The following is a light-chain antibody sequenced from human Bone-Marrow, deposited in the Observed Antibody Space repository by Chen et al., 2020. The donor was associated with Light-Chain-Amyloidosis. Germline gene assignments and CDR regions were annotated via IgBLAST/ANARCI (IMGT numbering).Light chain of an antibody. CDR1: SSDVGGYNY. CDR3: SSYAGSNNSRV. V-gene: IGLV2-8*01. CDR2: EVS. Sequence: VLTQPPSASGSPGQSVTISCTGTSSDVGGYNYVSWYQQHPGKAPKLMIYEVSKRPSGVPDRFSGSKSGNTASLTVSGLQAEDEADYYCSSYAGSNNSRVFGGGTKLTVL. J-gene: IGLJ2*01.